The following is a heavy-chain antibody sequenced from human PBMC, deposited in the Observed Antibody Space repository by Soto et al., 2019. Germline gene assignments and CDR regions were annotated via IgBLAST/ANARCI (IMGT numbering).Heavy chain of an antibody. CDR1: GGSISSYY. Sequence: SETLSLTCTVSGGSISSYYWSWIRQPPGKGLEWIGYIYYSGSANYNPSLKSRVTISVDTSKNQFSLKLSSVTAADTAVYYCARRSSSWNQFDYSGQGTLVTVYS. D-gene: IGHD6-13*01. J-gene: IGHJ4*02. CDR3: ARRSSSWNQFDY. CDR2: IYYSGSA. V-gene: IGHV4-59*01.